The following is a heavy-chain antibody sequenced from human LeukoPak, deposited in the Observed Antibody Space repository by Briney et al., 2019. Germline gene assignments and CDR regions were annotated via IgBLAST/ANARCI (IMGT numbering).Heavy chain of an antibody. D-gene: IGHD3-9*01. V-gene: IGHV3-30*04. CDR3: AREPSTYYDILTGLSYFDY. Sequence: PGGSLRLSCAASGFTFSSYAMHWVRQAPGKGLEWVAVISYDGSNKYYADSVKGRFTISRDNSKNTLYLLMNSLRAEDTAVYYCAREPSTYYDILTGLSYFDYWGQGTLVTVSS. CDR2: ISYDGSNK. J-gene: IGHJ4*02. CDR1: GFTFSSYA.